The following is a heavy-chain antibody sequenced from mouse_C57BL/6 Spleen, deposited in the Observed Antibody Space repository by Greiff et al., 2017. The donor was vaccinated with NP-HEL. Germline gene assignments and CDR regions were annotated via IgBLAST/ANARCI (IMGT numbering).Heavy chain of an antibody. J-gene: IGHJ3*01. CDR1: GYTFTDYY. CDR3: ARGESGKAWFAY. CDR2: INPYNGGT. Sequence: VHVKQSGPVLVKPGASVKMSCKASGYTFTDYYMNWVKQSHGKSLEWIGVINPYNGGTSYNQKFKGKATLTVDKSSSTAYRELNSLTSEDSAVYYCARGESGKAWFAYWGQGTLVTVSA. V-gene: IGHV1-19*01.